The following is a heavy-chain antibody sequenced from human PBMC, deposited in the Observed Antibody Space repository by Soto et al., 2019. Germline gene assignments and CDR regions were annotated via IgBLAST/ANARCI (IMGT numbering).Heavy chain of an antibody. D-gene: IGHD6-6*01. CDR2: ISSSGSTI. CDR3: ARPSSSLYYSGMDV. V-gene: IGHV3-11*01. CDR1: GLTVKDYY. J-gene: IGHJ6*02. Sequence: RISSAASGLTVKDYYMSWIRQTPGKGLEWVSYISSSGSTIYYADSVKGRFTISRDNAKNSLYLQMNSLRAEDTAVYYCARPSSSLYYSGMDVCGQGTTVTVSS.